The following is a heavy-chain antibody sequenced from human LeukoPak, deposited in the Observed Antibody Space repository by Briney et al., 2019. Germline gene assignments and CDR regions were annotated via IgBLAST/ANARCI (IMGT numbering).Heavy chain of an antibody. V-gene: IGHV1-2*02. CDR3: ASSQRSYSSSSGY. CDR1: GYTFTGYY. Sequence: ASVKVSCKASGYTFTGYYMHWVRQAPGQGLEWMGWINPNSGGTNYAQKFQGRVTMTRDTPISTAYMELSRLRSDDTAVYYCASSQRSYSSSSGYWGQGTLVTVSS. J-gene: IGHJ4*02. CDR2: INPNSGGT. D-gene: IGHD6-6*01.